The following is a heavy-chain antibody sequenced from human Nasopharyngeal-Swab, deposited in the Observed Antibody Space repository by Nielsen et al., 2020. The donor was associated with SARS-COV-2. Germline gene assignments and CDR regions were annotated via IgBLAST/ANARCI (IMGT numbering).Heavy chain of an antibody. CDR1: GFTFSSYG. CDR2: ISYDGNYK. D-gene: IGHD3-3*01. V-gene: IGHV3-30*18. CDR3: AKGRVTIFGVVIIDYCYYMDV. J-gene: IGHJ6*03. Sequence: GESLKISCAASGFTFSSYGMHWVRQAPGKGLEWVAVISYDGNYKYYADSVQGRFTISRDNSKNTLFLQMNSLRAEDTAVYYCAKGRVTIFGVVIIDYCYYMDVWGKGTTVTVSS.